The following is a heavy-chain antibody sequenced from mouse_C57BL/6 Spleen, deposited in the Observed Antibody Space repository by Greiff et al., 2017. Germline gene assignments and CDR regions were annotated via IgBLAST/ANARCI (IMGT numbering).Heavy chain of an antibody. CDR1: GFTFSDYY. CDR2: ISNGGGST. J-gene: IGHJ3*01. V-gene: IGHV5-12*01. Sequence: EVKLMESGGGLVQPGGSLKLSCAASGFTFSDYYMYWVRQTPEKRLEWVAYISNGGGSTYYPDTVKGRFTISRDNAKNTLYLQMSRLKSEDTAMYYCASPLPYYGSSYPFAYWGQGTLVTVSA. CDR3: ASPLPYYGSSYPFAY. D-gene: IGHD1-1*01.